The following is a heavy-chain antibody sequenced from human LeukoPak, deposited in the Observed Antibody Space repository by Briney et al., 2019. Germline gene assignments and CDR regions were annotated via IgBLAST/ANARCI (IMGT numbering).Heavy chain of an antibody. V-gene: IGHV4-30-2*01. Sequence: SETLSHTCAVSGGSISSGGYSWSWIRQPPGKGLEWIGYIYHSGSTYYNPSLKSRVTISVDRSKNQFSLKLSSVTAADTAVYYCARARLLYFDYWGQGTLVTVSS. J-gene: IGHJ4*02. CDR1: GGSISSGGYS. CDR2: IYHSGST. CDR3: ARARLLYFDY. D-gene: IGHD6-25*01.